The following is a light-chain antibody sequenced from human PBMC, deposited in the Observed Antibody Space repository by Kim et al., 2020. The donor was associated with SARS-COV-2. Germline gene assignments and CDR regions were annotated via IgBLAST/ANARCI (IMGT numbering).Light chain of an antibody. CDR1: SSDIGGYNY. Sequence: GQSITISCTGTSSDIGGYNYYCWHQHQPGTAPTLMIYDVTRRPSGVSNRFSGSKSANTASLTICGLRADDEATYYGSSYTDDNTVIFGGGTKVTVL. J-gene: IGLJ2*01. CDR3: SSYTDDNTVI. V-gene: IGLV2-14*03. CDR2: DVT.